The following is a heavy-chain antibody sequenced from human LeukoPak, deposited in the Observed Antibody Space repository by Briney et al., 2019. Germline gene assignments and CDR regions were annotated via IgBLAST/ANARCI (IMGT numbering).Heavy chain of an antibody. CDR1: EFTFSTYA. CDR3: AELGITMIGGV. CDR2: ISYDGSTT. J-gene: IGHJ6*04. D-gene: IGHD3-10*02. V-gene: IGHV3-30*04. Sequence: GGSLRLSCAASEFTFSTYAMHWVRQAPGKGLEWVAVISYDGSTTYYADSVKGRFTISRDNAKSSLYLQMNSLRAEDTAVYYCAELGITMIGGVWGKGTTVTISS.